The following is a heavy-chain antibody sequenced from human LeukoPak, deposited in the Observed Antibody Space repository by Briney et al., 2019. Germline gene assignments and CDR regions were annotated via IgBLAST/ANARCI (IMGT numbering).Heavy chain of an antibody. CDR1: GFSFTSYW. CDR2: IKYDGSEK. D-gene: IGHD2/OR15-2a*01. V-gene: IGHV3-7*01. J-gene: IGHJ4*02. Sequence: GSLRLSCAASGFSFTSYWMNWVRQAPGKGLEWVANIKYDGSEKNYVGSVKGRFTISRDNAKKSLYLQMDSLRAEDTAVYYCARRNFFDYWGQGALVIVSS. CDR3: ARRNFFDY.